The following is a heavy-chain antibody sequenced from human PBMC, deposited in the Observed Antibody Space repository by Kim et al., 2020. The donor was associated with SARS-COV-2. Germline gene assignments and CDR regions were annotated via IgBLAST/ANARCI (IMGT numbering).Heavy chain of an antibody. CDR2: INPSGGST. D-gene: IGHD3-3*01. CDR3: ARDLPTPTSVSPYYDFWSGHQERVDGMDV. CDR1: GYTFTSYY. J-gene: IGHJ6*02. Sequence: ASVKVSCKASGYTFTSYYMHWVRQAPGQGLEWMGIINPSGGSTSYAQKFQGRVTMTRDTSTSTVYMELSSLRSEDTAVYYCARDLPTPTSVSPYYDFWSGHQERVDGMDVWGQGTTLTVSS. V-gene: IGHV1-46*01.